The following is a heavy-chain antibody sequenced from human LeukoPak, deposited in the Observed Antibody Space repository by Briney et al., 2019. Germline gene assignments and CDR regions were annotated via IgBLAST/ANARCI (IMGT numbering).Heavy chain of an antibody. CDR3: ARMYARSVDY. CDR2: ISTSGSPK. D-gene: IGHD2-8*01. CDR1: GFIFSGYS. J-gene: IGHJ4*02. V-gene: IGHV3-21*06. Sequence: GGSQRLSCAASGFIFSGYSMNWVRQAPGKGLEWVSFISTSGSPKHHADSVKDRFTISRDNAKNLLYLQMNSLRAEDTAVYYCARMYARSVDYWGQGTLVTVSS.